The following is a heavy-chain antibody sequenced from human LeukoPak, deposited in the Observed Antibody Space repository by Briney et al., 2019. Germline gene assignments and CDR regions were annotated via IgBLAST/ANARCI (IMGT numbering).Heavy chain of an antibody. CDR2: IYHTGSA. D-gene: IGHD2-2*01. CDR3: ARYCTSTTCILRGFDY. Sequence: SETLSLTCSVSGYSFTSGHYWGWIRQPPGKGLEWIANIYHTGSAHYNPSLKSRVTISVDTSKNQFSLKLGSVTAADTAVYYCARYCTSTTCILRGFDYWGQGTLVTVSS. CDR1: GYSFTSGHY. J-gene: IGHJ4*02. V-gene: IGHV4-38-2*01.